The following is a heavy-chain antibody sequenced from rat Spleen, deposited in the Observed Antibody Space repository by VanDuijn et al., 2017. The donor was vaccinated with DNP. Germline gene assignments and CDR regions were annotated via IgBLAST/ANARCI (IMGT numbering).Heavy chain of an antibody. CDR2: ISPSGGST. J-gene: IGHJ3*01. D-gene: IGHD1-7*01. CDR1: GFTFSNYD. Sequence: EVQLVESGGGLVQPGRSMKLSCAASGFTFSNYDMAWVRQAPTKGLEWVASISPSGGSTYYRNSVKGRFTISRDNAKSTLYLQMDSLRSEDTANYYCATSSYYGYDYGFGYWGQGTLVTVSS. V-gene: IGHV5-25*01. CDR3: ATSSYYGYDYGFGY.